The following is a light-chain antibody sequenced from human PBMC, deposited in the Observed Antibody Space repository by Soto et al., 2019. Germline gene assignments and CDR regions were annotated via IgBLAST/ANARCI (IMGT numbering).Light chain of an antibody. CDR2: EVS. V-gene: IGLV2-14*01. CDR3: SSYTSSSTYV. CDR1: SSDVGGYNY. Sequence: QSALTQPAYVSRFPGQPITISCTGTSSDVGGYNYVSWYQQHPGKAPKLMIYEVSNRPSGVSNRFSGSKSGNTASLTISGLQAEDEADYYCSSYTSSSTYVFGTGTKVTV. J-gene: IGLJ1*01.